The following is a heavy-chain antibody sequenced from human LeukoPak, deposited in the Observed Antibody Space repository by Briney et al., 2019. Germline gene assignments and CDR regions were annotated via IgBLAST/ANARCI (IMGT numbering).Heavy chain of an antibody. CDR3: ARIFYYYDSSGYYNDAFDI. Sequence: SETLPLTCTVSGDSITSHYWSWIRQPPGKGLEWIGYIYYSGITKYTPSLKSRATMSVDTSKNQFSLKLSSVTAADTAVYYCARIFYYYDSSGYYNDAFDIWGQGTMVTVSS. D-gene: IGHD3-22*01. V-gene: IGHV4-59*11. CDR1: GDSITSHY. J-gene: IGHJ3*02. CDR2: IYYSGIT.